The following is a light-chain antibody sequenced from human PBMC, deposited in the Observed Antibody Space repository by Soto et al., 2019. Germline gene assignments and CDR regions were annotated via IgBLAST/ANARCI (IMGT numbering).Light chain of an antibody. J-gene: IGLJ2*01. Sequence: QSALTQPASVSGSPGQSVTISCTGTSSDVGGYNYVSWYQQHPGKAPKLMIYDVSNRPSGVSNRFSGSKSGNTASLTISGVQDEDEADYYYCSYTSSSTLVVFGGGTKLTVL. V-gene: IGLV2-14*01. CDR2: DVS. CDR1: SSDVGGYNY. CDR3: CSYTSSSTLVV.